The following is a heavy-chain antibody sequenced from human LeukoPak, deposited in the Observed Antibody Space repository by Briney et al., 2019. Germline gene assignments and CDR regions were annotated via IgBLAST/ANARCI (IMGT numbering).Heavy chain of an antibody. Sequence: GGSLRLSCAASGFTFSSYAMNWVRQAPGRGLEWVSGFSGSGGTTYYADSVKGRFTISRDNSKNTLYLQMNSLRAEGTAVYYCANGNRCTSPNCLGYYYFYMDVWGKGTTVTVSS. CDR3: ANGNRCTSPNCLGYYYFYMDV. V-gene: IGHV3-23*01. J-gene: IGHJ6*03. CDR2: FSGSGGTT. D-gene: IGHD2-8*01. CDR1: GFTFSSYA.